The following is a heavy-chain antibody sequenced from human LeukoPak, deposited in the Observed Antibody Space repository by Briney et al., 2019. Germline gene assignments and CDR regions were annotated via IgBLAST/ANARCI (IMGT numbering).Heavy chain of an antibody. Sequence: GVSLRLSCAASGFTFSSYAMSWVRQPPGKGLEWVSTICGSGGRSYYADSVKGRFTISRDNSKNTLYLQMNSLRAEDTAVYYCAKSTCSGGSCYFKLDYWGQGTLVTVSS. D-gene: IGHD2-15*01. CDR2: ICGSGGRS. V-gene: IGHV3-23*01. CDR3: AKSTCSGGSCYFKLDY. CDR1: GFTFSSYA. J-gene: IGHJ4*02.